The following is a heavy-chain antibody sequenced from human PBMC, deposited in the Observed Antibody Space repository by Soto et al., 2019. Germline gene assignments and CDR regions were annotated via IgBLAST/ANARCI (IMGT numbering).Heavy chain of an antibody. J-gene: IGHJ5*02. D-gene: IGHD3-16*01. CDR2: IYHSGTT. Sequence: SETLSLTCDVSGDSITSIYHWAWIRQPPGRGLEWVASIYHSGTTYYNPSLKSRVTISIDTSKNQFSLTLKSVTAADTAVYYCASGGNWFDPWGQGVLVTVSS. CDR3: ASGGNWFDP. V-gene: IGHV4-38-2*01. CDR1: GDSITSIYH.